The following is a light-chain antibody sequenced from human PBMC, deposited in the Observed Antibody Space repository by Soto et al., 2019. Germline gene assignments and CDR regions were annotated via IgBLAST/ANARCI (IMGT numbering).Light chain of an antibody. J-gene: IGKJ3*01. Sequence: ETVMTQSPATLSVSPGERATLSCRASLSVGSNLAWYQQRPGQAPRLLIYGASTRATGIPVRFSGSGSGTEFTLTISGLQSEDFGFYYCQQYTKWPLFTFGPGTRVDMK. CDR1: LSVGSN. CDR2: GAS. V-gene: IGKV3-15*01. CDR3: QQYTKWPLFT.